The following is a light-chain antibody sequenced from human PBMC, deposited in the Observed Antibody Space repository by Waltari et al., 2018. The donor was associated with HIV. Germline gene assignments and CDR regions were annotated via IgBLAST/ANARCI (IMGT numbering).Light chain of an antibody. V-gene: IGKV2-28*01. Sequence: IVMTQSPLSLPVTPGEPASISCTSNQSLLYSNGYNFLDWYIQKPGQSPQLLIYLGSNRASGVPDRFSGSGSGTDFTLKISRVEAEDVGVYYCMQGLQIPLTFGGGTKVEIK. CDR2: LGS. CDR1: QSLLYSNGYNF. J-gene: IGKJ4*01. CDR3: MQGLQIPLT.